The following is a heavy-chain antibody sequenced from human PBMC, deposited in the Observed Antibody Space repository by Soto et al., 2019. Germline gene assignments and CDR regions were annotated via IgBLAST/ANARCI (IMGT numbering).Heavy chain of an antibody. CDR1: GFTFSSYG. CDR2: ISYDGSNK. D-gene: IGHD6-19*01. V-gene: IGHV3-30*18. Sequence: GGSLRLSCAASGFTFSSYGMHWVRQAPGKGLEWVAVISYDGSNKYYADSVKGRFTISRDNSKNTLYLQMNSLRAEDTAVYYCAKPRAVAGPPNFRYWGQGTLVTVSS. CDR3: AKPRAVAGPPNFRY. J-gene: IGHJ4*02.